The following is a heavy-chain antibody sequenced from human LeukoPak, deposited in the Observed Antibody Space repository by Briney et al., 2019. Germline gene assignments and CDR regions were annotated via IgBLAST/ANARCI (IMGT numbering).Heavy chain of an antibody. CDR1: GGSISSSSYY. J-gene: IGHJ4*02. V-gene: IGHV4-39*07. D-gene: IGHD3-9*01. CDR2: IYHNGPI. CDR3: ARQGYDTLTGYATYSDY. Sequence: SETLSLTCTVSGGSISSSSYYWGWIRQPPGKGLEWLGKIYHNGPINYNPSLKSRVTISVDKSKRQFSLELTSVTAADTAVYYCARQGYDTLTGYATYSDYWGQGILVTVFS.